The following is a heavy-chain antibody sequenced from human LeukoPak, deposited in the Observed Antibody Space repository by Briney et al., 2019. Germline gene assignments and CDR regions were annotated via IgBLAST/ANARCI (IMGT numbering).Heavy chain of an antibody. CDR2: IRYDGSNE. CDR3: ARTSYYYDSSGYLNY. V-gene: IGHV3-30*02. Sequence: GGSLRLSCAASGFTFSSYGMHWVRQAPGKGLEWVSFIRYDGSNEYYADSVRGRFTISRDNSKNTLYLQMNSLRADETAVYYCARTSYYYDSSGYLNYWGQGTLVTVSS. J-gene: IGHJ4*02. CDR1: GFTFSSYG. D-gene: IGHD3-22*01.